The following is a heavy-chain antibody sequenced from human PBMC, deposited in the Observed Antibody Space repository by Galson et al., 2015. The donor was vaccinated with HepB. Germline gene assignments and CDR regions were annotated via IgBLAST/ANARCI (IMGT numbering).Heavy chain of an antibody. V-gene: IGHV4-4*02. D-gene: IGHD3-16*01. CDR1: GGSISNCNW. J-gene: IGHJ6*02. CDR2: IFHSGIT. Sequence: ETLSLTCAVSGGSISNCNWWNWVRQSPGKGLEWIGEIFHSGITNYNPSLKSRLTISGDTSKNHFSLRLSSVTAADTAVYYCARVTLGVAYYGMDVWGQGTTVTVSS. CDR3: ARVTLGVAYYGMDV.